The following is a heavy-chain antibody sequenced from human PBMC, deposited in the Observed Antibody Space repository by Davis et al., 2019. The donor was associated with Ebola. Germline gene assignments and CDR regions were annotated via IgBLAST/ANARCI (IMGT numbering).Heavy chain of an antibody. J-gene: IGHJ6*02. CDR2: INAGNGNT. V-gene: IGHV1-3*01. CDR1: GYTFTSYA. D-gene: IGHD3-22*01. CDR3: ARWRYYYDSSGYQVYYYGMDV. Sequence: AASVKVSCKASGYTFTSYAMHWVRQAPGQRLEWMGWINAGNGNTKYSQKFQGRVTITRDTSASTAYMELSSLRSEDTAVYYCARWRYYYDSSGYQVYYYGMDVWGQGTTVTVSS.